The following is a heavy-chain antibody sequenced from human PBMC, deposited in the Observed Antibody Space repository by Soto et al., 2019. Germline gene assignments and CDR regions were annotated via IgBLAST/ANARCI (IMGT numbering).Heavy chain of an antibody. CDR2: IYYSGST. CDR3: AGHPVGGWELLPFSDY. D-gene: IGHD1-26*01. J-gene: IGHJ4*02. V-gene: IGHV4-39*01. Sequence: SETLSLTCTVSGGSISSSSYYWGWIRQPPGKGLEWIGSIYYSGSTYYNPSLKSRVTISVDTSKNQFSLKLSSVTAADTAVYYCAGHPVGGWELLPFSDYWGQGTLVTVSS. CDR1: GGSISSSSYY.